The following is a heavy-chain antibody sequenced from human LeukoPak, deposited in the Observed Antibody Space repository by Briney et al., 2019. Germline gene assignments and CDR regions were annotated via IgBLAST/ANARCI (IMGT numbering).Heavy chain of an antibody. CDR1: GFTFSSYW. CDR3: ARDRHDFWGEGFDY. CDR2: IKQDGSEK. V-gene: IGHV3-7*01. D-gene: IGHD3-3*01. J-gene: IGHJ4*02. Sequence: GGSLRLSCAASGFTFSSYWMSWVRQAPGKGLEWVVNIKQDGSEKYYVDSVKGRFTISRDNAKNSLYLQMNSLRAEDTAVYYCARDRHDFWGEGFDYWGQGTLVTVSS.